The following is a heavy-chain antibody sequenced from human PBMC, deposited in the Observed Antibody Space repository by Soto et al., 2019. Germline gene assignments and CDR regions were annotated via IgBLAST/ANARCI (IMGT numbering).Heavy chain of an antibody. CDR2: INSDGSST. CDR1: GFTFSSYW. D-gene: IGHD3-22*01. CDR3: ARDCDSSGYYAFDI. J-gene: IGHJ3*02. Sequence: GGSLRLSCAASGFTFSSYWMHWVRQAPGKGLVWVSRINSDGSSTSYADSVKGRFSISRDNAKNTLYLQMNSLRAEDTAVYDCARDCDSSGYYAFDIWGQGTMVTVSS. V-gene: IGHV3-74*01.